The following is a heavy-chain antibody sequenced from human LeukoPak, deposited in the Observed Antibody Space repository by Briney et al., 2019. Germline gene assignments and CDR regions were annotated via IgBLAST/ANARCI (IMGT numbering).Heavy chain of an antibody. D-gene: IGHD1-26*01. V-gene: IGHV1-18*01. Sequence: VASVQVSCKASGYTFTRFGISWVRPAAGQGLEWMAWTSGNNEHTRYAQNFQGRVTMTTETSTSTAYMELRSLRSDDTAVYYCVRDWEGSRDWFDPWGQGTLVTVSS. CDR1: GYTFTRFG. CDR3: VRDWEGSRDWFDP. J-gene: IGHJ5*02. CDR2: TSGNNEHT.